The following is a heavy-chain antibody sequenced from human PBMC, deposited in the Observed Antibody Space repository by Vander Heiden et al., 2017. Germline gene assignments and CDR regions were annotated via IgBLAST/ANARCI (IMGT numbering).Heavy chain of an antibody. CDR2: IYTGGST. V-gene: IGHV4-4*07. D-gene: IGHD3-22*01. J-gene: IGHJ4*02. Sequence: QVQLQESGPGPVRPSETLSLTCAVAGGSLGTYYWTWLRQPAGKGLEWLGRIYTGGSTNYNPSLKSRVTMSVATSKNQFSLKLTSVTAADTAVYYCVGNYYDSRGYYFIDSWGQGTLVTVS. CDR1: GGSLGTYY. CDR3: VGNYYDSRGYYFIDS.